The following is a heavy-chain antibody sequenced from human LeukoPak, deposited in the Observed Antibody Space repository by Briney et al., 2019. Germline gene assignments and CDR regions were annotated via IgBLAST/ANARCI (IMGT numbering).Heavy chain of an antibody. Sequence: GGSLRLSCAASGFTFSSYGMSWVRQAPGKGLEWVSAISGSGGSTYYADSVKGRFTISRDNSKDTLYLQMNSLRAEDTAVYYCAKGGNSGTYGALDYWGQGTLVTVSS. J-gene: IGHJ4*02. D-gene: IGHD1-26*01. CDR2: ISGSGGST. V-gene: IGHV3-23*01. CDR3: AKGGNSGTYGALDY. CDR1: GFTFSSYG.